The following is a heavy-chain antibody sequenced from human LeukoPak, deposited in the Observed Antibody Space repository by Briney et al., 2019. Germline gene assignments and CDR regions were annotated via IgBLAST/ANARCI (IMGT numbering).Heavy chain of an antibody. V-gene: IGHV3-15*01. CDR3: TTERNWELLRPYGLDI. D-gene: IGHD1-26*01. Sequence: GGSLRLSCAATGFNFNYVWMDWVRQAPGKGLEWVGRIRTKIEGETTDYAAPVKGRFTISRDDSKTTLYLHMNSLKTEDSAVYYCTTERNWELLRPYGLDIWGQGTTVTVSS. CDR1: GFNFNYVW. CDR2: IRTKIEGETT. J-gene: IGHJ6*02.